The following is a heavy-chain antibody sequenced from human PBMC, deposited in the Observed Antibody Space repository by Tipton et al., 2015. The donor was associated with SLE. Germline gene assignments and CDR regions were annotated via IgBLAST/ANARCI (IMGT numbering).Heavy chain of an antibody. CDR1: GGSISSYY. V-gene: IGHV4-59*08. D-gene: IGHD4-17*01. Sequence: TLSLTCTVSGGSISSYYWIWIRQPPGRGLEWLGFIYSRGSSNYNPSLKSRVTISVDTSKNQFSLRLGSVTAADTAMYYCARDYGDFNWFDPWGQGTLVIVSS. CDR2: IYSRGSS. J-gene: IGHJ5*02. CDR3: ARDYGDFNWFDP.